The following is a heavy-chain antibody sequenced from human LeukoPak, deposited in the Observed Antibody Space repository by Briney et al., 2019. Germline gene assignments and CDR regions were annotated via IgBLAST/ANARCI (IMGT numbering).Heavy chain of an antibody. D-gene: IGHD4-17*01. J-gene: IGHJ4*02. V-gene: IGHV3-21*01. CDR3: ARDRGGYGDYHFAY. CDR1: GCTFSSYS. Sequence: GGSLRLSCAASGCTFSSYSMNWVRQAPGKGLEWVSSISSSSSYIYYADSVKGRFTISRDNAKNSLYLQMNSLRAEDTAVYYCARDRGGYGDYHFAYWGQGTLVTVSS. CDR2: ISSSSSYI.